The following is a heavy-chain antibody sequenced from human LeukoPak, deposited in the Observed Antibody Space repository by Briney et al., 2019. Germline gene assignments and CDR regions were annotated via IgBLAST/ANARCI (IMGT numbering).Heavy chain of an antibody. CDR1: GYTFTLYY. V-gene: IGHV1-46*01. D-gene: IGHD2-2*01. CDR2: ISPSDGAT. CDR3: ASSGDCSSTSCYYYIDV. Sequence: GASVKVSCKASGYTFTLYYVHWVRQAPGQGLEWMGMISPSDGATTYTQRFQGRVTMTRDMSTTTVYMDLRTLRSEDTAVYYCASSGDCSSTSCYYYIDVWGKGTTVTVSS. J-gene: IGHJ6*03.